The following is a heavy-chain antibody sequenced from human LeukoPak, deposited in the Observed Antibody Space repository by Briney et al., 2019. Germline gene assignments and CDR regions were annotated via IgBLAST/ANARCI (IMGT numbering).Heavy chain of an antibody. D-gene: IGHD1-26*01. CDR2: IFYSGNT. J-gene: IGHJ4*02. Sequence: PSETLSLTCTVSGDSISNHYWSWIRQPPGKGLVWIGYIFYSGNTHYNPSLKCRVTMSVDTSKNQFSLRLSSVTPADTAVYYCARDRGEGIVGTFDYWGQGTLVTVSS. CDR1: GDSISNHY. V-gene: IGHV4-59*11. CDR3: ARDRGEGIVGTFDY.